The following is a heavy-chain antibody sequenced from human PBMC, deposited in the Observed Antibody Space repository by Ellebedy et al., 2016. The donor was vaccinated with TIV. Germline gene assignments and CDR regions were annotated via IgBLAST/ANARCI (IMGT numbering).Heavy chain of an antibody. Sequence: GESLKISCAASGFTFSRYSMNWVRQAPGKGLEWVSYISTSSTTIHYADSVKGRFTISRDNAKNSLYLQMNSLRDEDTAVYYCARGIVVAPAAMDSWGQGTLVTVSS. CDR1: GFTFSRYS. D-gene: IGHD2-2*01. J-gene: IGHJ5*02. CDR2: ISTSSTTI. CDR3: ARGIVVAPAAMDS. V-gene: IGHV3-48*02.